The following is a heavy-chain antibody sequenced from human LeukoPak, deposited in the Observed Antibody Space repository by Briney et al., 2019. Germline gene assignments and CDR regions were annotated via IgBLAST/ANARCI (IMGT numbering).Heavy chain of an antibody. J-gene: IGHJ4*02. CDR2: ISSSSSTI. CDR3: ARSTWYSSLATFDY. CDR1: GFTFSDYY. Sequence: PGGSLRLSCAASGFTFSDYYMNWVRQAPGKGLEWVSFISSSSSTIYYADSVKGRFTISRDNAKNSLYLQMNSLRAEDTAVYYCARSTWYSSLATFDYWGQGTLVTVSS. D-gene: IGHD6-13*01. V-gene: IGHV3-48*01.